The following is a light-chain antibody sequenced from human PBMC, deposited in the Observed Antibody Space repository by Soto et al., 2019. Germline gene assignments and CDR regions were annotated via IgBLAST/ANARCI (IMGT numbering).Light chain of an antibody. CDR1: SSDVGGSNY. J-gene: IGLJ1*01. Sequence: QSALIQPASVSGSPGQSITISCTGTSSDVGGSNYVSWYQHHPHRAPKLLIYEVNYRPSGVSNRFSGSKSGNTASLTISGLRAEDEADYYCSSYTSSNTLEVFGVGTKVTVL. V-gene: IGLV2-14*01. CDR3: SSYTSSNTLEV. CDR2: EVN.